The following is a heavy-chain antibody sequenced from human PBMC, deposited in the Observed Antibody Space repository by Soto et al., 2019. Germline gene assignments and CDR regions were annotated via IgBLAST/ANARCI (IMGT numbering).Heavy chain of an antibody. D-gene: IGHD1-26*01. CDR3: ARALSGSYLPYFDY. V-gene: IGHV4-4*02. J-gene: IGHJ4*02. Sequence: SETLSLTCTVSGGSISSYSFHWFRRAPEPPGKGLEWIGEIYHSGSTNYNPSLKSRVTISVDKSKNQFSLKLSSVTAADTAVYYCARALSGSYLPYFDYWGQGTLVTVSS. CDR2: IYHSGST. CDR1: GGSISSYSFHW.